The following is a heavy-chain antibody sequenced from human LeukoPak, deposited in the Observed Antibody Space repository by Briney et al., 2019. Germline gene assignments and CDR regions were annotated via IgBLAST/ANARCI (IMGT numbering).Heavy chain of an antibody. Sequence: KSSETLSLTCAVSGGSISNYYWSWIRQPPGKGLEWIGEINHSGSTNYNPSLKSRVTISVDTSKNQLSLKLSSMTAADTAVYYCARQWLVSPLFDYWGQGTLVTVSS. CDR1: GGSISNYY. J-gene: IGHJ4*02. V-gene: IGHV4-34*01. CDR2: INHSGST. D-gene: IGHD6-19*01. CDR3: ARQWLVSPLFDY.